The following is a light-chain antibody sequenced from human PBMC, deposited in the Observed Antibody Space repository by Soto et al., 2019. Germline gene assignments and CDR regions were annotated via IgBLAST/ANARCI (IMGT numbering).Light chain of an antibody. Sequence: EIVLTQSPGTLSLSPGERATLSCRASQSVGNNYLAWYQQKPGQAPRLLIHSASSRATGIPDRFSGSGSGTDFTLTISRLEPDDFAVYYCHQRAVSPLTLGGGTKVDIK. V-gene: IGKV3-20*01. J-gene: IGKJ4*01. CDR2: SAS. CDR3: HQRAVSPLT. CDR1: QSVGNNY.